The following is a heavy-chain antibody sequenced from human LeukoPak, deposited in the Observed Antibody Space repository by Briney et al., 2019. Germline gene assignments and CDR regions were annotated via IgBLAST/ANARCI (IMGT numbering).Heavy chain of an antibody. J-gene: IGHJ4*02. CDR3: SRAMRIAAAGTFYFDY. CDR1: GDSASSNSAA. CDR2: TYYRSKWYN. V-gene: IGHV6-1*01. D-gene: IGHD6-25*01. Sequence: PSQTLSLTCAISGDSASSNSAAWNWIRQSPSRGLEWLGRTYYRSKWYNDYAVSVKSRISINPDTSKNQFSLQLNSVTPEDTAVYYCSRAMRIAAAGTFYFDYWGQGTLVTVSS.